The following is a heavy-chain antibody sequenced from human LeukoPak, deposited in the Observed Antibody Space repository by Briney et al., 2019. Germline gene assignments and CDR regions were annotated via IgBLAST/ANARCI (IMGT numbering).Heavy chain of an antibody. Sequence: ASVKVSCKASGYSFTGYYMHWVRQAPGQGLEWMGWINPNSGDTKYAQKFQGRVTMTRDTSISTAYMELSRLRSDDTAVYYCTRGYCSGGSCNYPDYWGQGTLVTVSS. D-gene: IGHD2-15*01. V-gene: IGHV1-2*02. CDR2: INPNSGDT. J-gene: IGHJ4*02. CDR3: TRGYCSGGSCNYPDY. CDR1: GYSFTGYY.